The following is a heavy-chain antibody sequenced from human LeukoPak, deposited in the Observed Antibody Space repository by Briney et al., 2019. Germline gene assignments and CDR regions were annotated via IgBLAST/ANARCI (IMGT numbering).Heavy chain of an antibody. Sequence: GGSLRLSCAASGFTFSSYAMSWVRQAPGKGLEWVTAISGSGGSTYYADSVKGRFTISRDNSKNTLYLQMNSLRAEDTAVYYCAKDTRGYSSSWYKDYFDYWGQGTLVTVSS. CDR2: ISGSGGST. D-gene: IGHD6-13*01. CDR3: AKDTRGYSSSWYKDYFDY. V-gene: IGHV3-23*01. CDR1: GFTFSSYA. J-gene: IGHJ4*02.